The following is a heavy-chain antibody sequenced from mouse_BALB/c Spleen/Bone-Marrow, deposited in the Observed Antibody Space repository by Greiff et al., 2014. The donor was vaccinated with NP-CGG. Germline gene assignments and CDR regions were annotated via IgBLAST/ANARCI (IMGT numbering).Heavy chain of an antibody. V-gene: IGHV2-3*01. J-gene: IGHJ2*01. CDR2: IWGDGST. CDR3: AKANWAPFDY. Sequence: VKLEESGPGLVAPSQSLSITCTVSGFSLTSYGVSWVRQPPGKGLEWLGVIWGDGSTNYHSALIARLSISKDNSKNQIFLKLNSLQTDYTATYYCAKANWAPFDYWGQGTTLTVSS. CDR1: GFSLTSYG. D-gene: IGHD4-1*01.